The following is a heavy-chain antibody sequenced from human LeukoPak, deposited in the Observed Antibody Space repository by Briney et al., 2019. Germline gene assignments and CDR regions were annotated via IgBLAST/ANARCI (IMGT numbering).Heavy chain of an antibody. D-gene: IGHD3-3*01. CDR2: INTNTGNP. CDR1: GYTFIDYA. CDR3: GRGWSKDAWS. J-gene: IGHJ4*02. V-gene: IGHV7-4-1*02. Sequence: ASVKVSCKASGYTFIDYAMNWVRQAPGQGLEWMGWINTNTGNPTYVQGFTGRFVFSLDTSVSTAYLQISSLKTEDTAVYYCGRGWSKDAWSWGQGTLVTVSS.